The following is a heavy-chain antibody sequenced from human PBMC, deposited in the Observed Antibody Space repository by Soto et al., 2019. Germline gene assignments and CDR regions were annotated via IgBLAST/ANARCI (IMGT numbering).Heavy chain of an antibody. CDR1: GGSFSGYY. CDR3: ARDPRYCSSTSCYYYYYYGMDV. D-gene: IGHD2-2*01. V-gene: IGHV4-34*01. CDR2: INHSGST. Sequence: PSETLSLTCAVYGGSFSGYYWSWIRQPPGKGLEWIGEINHSGSTNYNPSLKSRVTISVDTSKNQFSLKLSSVTAADTAVYYCARDPRYCSSTSCYYYYYYGMDVWGQGTTVTVS. J-gene: IGHJ6*02.